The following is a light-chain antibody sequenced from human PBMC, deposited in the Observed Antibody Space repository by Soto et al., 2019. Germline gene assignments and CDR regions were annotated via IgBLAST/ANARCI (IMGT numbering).Light chain of an antibody. V-gene: IGKV1-39*01. Sequence: DIQMTQSPSSLSASVGDRVTITCRAGQSISSYLNWYQQKPGKAPKLLIYAASSLQSGVPSRFSGSGSGTDFTLTISSLQPEDFATYYCQQSYSTSTFGGGTKVDIK. CDR2: AAS. CDR3: QQSYSTST. CDR1: QSISSY. J-gene: IGKJ4*01.